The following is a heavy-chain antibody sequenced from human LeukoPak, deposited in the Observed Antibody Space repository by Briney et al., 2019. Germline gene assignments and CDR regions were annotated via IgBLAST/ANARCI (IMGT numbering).Heavy chain of an antibody. D-gene: IGHD2-2*01. CDR2: MNPNSGNT. J-gene: IGHJ6*02. CDR3: ARDIVVVPAAISPDYYGMDV. CDR1: GYTFTSYD. Sequence: ASVKVSCKASGYTFTSYDINWVRQATGQGLEWMGWMNPNSGNTGYAQKFQGRVTMTRNTSISTAYTELSSLRSEDTAVYYCARDIVVVPAAISPDYYGMDVWGQGTTVTVSS. V-gene: IGHV1-8*01.